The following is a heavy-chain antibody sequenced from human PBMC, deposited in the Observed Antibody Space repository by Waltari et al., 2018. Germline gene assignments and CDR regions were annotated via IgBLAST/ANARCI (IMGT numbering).Heavy chain of an antibody. CDR3: ATGGTQWNSFDY. V-gene: IGHV3-48*01. Sequence: EVQLVESGGGLVQPGGFLRLSCAASGFTFRASSMNWVRQAPGKGLEWVSHIGITGSPIYYEDSVRGRFTMSRDTPKNSLYLQLNSLRAEDTAVYYCATGGTQWNSFDYWGQGALVTVSS. J-gene: IGHJ4*02. D-gene: IGHD6-19*01. CDR2: IGITGSPI. CDR1: GFTFRASS.